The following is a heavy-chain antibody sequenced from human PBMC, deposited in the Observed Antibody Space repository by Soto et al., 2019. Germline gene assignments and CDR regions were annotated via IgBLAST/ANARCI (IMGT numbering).Heavy chain of an antibody. CDR1: GFTFSSYS. D-gene: IGHD3-22*01. CDR3: ARGLYYYDSSGYWGS. CDR2: ISSSSSTI. J-gene: IGHJ5*02. V-gene: IGHV3-48*02. Sequence: EVQLVESGGGLVQPGGSLRLSCAASGFTFSSYSMNWVRQAPGKGLEWVSYISSSSSTIYYADSVKGRFTISRDNAKNSLYLQRNSLRDEGTAVYYCARGLYYYDSSGYWGSWGQGTLVTVSS.